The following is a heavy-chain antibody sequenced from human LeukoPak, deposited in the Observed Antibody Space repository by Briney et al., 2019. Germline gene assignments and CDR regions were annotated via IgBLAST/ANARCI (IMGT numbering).Heavy chain of an antibody. Sequence: GGSLRLSCAASGFTFSSYVMHWVRQAPGKGLEWVAVIWYDGSNKYYADSVKGRFTISGDNSKNTLYLQMNSLRAEDTAVYYCAREQQLVSPSFDYWGQGTLVTVSS. CDR2: IWYDGSNK. CDR1: GFTFSSYV. D-gene: IGHD6-13*01. V-gene: IGHV3-33*01. J-gene: IGHJ4*02. CDR3: AREQQLVSPSFDY.